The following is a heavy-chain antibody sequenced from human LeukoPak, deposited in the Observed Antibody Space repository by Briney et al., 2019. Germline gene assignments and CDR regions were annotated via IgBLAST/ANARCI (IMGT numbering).Heavy chain of an antibody. Sequence: SETLSLTCTVSGGSISSGSYYWSWIRQPAGKGLEWIGRIYTSGSTNYNPSLKSRVTISVDTSKNQFSLKLSSVTAADTAVYYCGGGTSAMVARDYWGQGTLVTVSS. D-gene: IGHD4/OR15-4a*01. CDR1: GGSISSGSYY. CDR2: IYTSGST. CDR3: GGGTSAMVARDY. J-gene: IGHJ4*02. V-gene: IGHV4-61*02.